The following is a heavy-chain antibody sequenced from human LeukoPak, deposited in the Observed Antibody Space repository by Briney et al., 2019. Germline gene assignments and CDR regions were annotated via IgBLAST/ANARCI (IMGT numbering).Heavy chain of an antibody. J-gene: IGHJ3*01. CDR2: ISFSSATI. Sequence: KPGGSLRLSCAASGFSFSDYYMNWIRQAPGKGLEWVSYISFSSATIHYADSVKGRFTISRDNAKNSLYLQLNSLRAEDTALYYCARDTHYYGSGSPAFDLWGRGTMVTVSS. D-gene: IGHD3-10*01. CDR3: ARDTHYYGSGSPAFDL. V-gene: IGHV3-11*04. CDR1: GFSFSDYY.